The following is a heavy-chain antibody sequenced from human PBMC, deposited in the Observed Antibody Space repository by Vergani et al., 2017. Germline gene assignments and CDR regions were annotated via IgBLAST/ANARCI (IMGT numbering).Heavy chain of an antibody. CDR2: IYSGGST. Sequence: VQLVESGGGLVQTGGSLRLSCAASGFTVSSNYMSWVRQAPGKGLEWVSVIYSGGSTYYAASVKGRFTISRHNSKNTLYLQMNSLRAEDTAVYYCARGGALAAGFVDYYYMDVWGKGTTVTVSS. CDR1: GFTVSSNY. D-gene: IGHD6-13*01. V-gene: IGHV3-53*04. CDR3: ARGGALAAGFVDYYYMDV. J-gene: IGHJ6*03.